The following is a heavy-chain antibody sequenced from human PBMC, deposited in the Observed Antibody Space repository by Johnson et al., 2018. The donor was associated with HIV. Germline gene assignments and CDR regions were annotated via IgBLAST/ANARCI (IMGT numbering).Heavy chain of an antibody. J-gene: IGHJ3*02. CDR2: IRYDGSNK. V-gene: IGHV3-30*02. CDR3: AKDGAKYYYDSSGYRDAFDI. CDR1: GFTFSSYG. Sequence: VQLVESGGGLVKPGGSLRLSCAASGFTFSSYGMHWVRQAPGKGLEWVAFIRYDGSNKYYADSVKGRFTISRDNSKNTLYLQMNSLRAEDTAVYYCAKDGAKYYYDSSGYRDAFDIWGQGTMVTVSS. D-gene: IGHD3-22*01.